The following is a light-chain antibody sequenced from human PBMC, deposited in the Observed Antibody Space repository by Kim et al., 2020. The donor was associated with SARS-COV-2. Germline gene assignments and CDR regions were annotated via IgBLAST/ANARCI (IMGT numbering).Light chain of an antibody. V-gene: IGLV1-51*01. CDR1: SSDISNNY. Sequence: GQKVTISGSGNSSDISNNYLSWYQQLPGTAPKLLIYDNNKRPSGIPDRFSGSKSGTSATLGITGLQTGGEAEYYCGTWDSSLSAGVFGGGTKLTVL. CDR3: GTWDSSLSAGV. J-gene: IGLJ2*01. CDR2: DNN.